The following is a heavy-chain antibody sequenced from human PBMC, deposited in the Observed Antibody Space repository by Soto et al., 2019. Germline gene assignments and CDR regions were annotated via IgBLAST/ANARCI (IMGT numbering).Heavy chain of an antibody. J-gene: IGHJ6*02. CDR1: GYTFNSNG. CDR3: VKDRDTNSWPSRDV. CDR2: VSAKNGDT. V-gene: IGHV1-18*01. Sequence: QVHLVQSGAEVKRPGASMKVSCKASGYTFNSNGISWVRQASGQGLEWMGWVSAKNGDTNYAQKFQGRVIMTTDTSTTTAYMELRSLRSDDTAVYYCVKDRDTNSWPSRDVWGQGTTVTVSS. D-gene: IGHD6-13*01.